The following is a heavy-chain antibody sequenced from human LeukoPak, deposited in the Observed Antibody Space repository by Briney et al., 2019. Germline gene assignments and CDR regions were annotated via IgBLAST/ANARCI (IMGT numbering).Heavy chain of an antibody. J-gene: IGHJ4*02. Sequence: SVKVSCKASGGTFSSYAISWVRQAPGQGLEWMGGIIPIIGTANYAQKFQGRVTITADESTSTAYMELSSLRSEDTAVYYCADWAEDYYDSSGYYSYWGQGTLVTVSS. CDR1: GGTFSSYA. CDR3: ADWAEDYYDSSGYYSY. CDR2: IIPIIGTA. V-gene: IGHV1-69*13. D-gene: IGHD3-22*01.